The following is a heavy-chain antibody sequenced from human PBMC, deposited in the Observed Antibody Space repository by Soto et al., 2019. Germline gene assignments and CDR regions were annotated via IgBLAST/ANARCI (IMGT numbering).Heavy chain of an antibody. CDR1: GGSISSYY. J-gene: IGHJ5*02. CDR3: ARVGGCSGGSCDGFYWFDP. D-gene: IGHD2-15*01. CDR2: IYYSGST. V-gene: IGHV4-59*01. Sequence: PSETLSLTCTVSGGSISSYYWSWIRQPPGKGLEWIGYIYYSGSTNYNPSLKSRVTISVDTSKNQFSLKLSSVTAAATAVYYCARVGGCSGGSCDGFYWFDPWGQGTLVTVSS.